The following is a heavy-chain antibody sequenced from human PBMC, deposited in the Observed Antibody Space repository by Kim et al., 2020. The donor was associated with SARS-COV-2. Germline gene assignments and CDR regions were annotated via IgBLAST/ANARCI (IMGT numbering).Heavy chain of an antibody. CDR3: ARDLPRSITMIVVVTNYYGMDV. Sequence: GGSLRLSCAASGFTFSSYAMHWVRQAPGKRLEWVAVISYDGSNKYYADSVKGRFTISRDNSKNTLYLQMNSRRADDTAVYYCARDLPRSITMIVVVTNYYGMDVWSQGTTVTVSS. D-gene: IGHD3-22*01. CDR1: GFTFSSYA. V-gene: IGHV3-30-3*01. J-gene: IGHJ6*02. CDR2: ISYDGSNK.